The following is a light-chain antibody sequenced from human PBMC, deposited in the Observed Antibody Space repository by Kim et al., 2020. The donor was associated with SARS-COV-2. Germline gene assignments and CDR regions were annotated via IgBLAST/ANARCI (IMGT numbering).Light chain of an antibody. CDR3: QSYDSSLSGVV. J-gene: IGLJ2*01. V-gene: IGLV1-40*01. CDR1: SSNIGAGYD. Sequence: RFTISGTVGSSNIGAGYDVPWYQQLPGTAPKLLVYGNSNRPSGVPDRFSGSKSGTSASLAITGLQAEDEADYYCQSYDSSLSGVVFGGGTQLTVL. CDR2: GNS.